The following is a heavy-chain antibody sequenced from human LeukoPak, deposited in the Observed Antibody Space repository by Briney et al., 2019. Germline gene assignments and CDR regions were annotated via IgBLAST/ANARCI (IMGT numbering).Heavy chain of an antibody. V-gene: IGHV4-59*08. J-gene: IGHJ4*02. Sequence: PSETLSLTCTVSGGSISSYYWSWIRQPPGKGLEWIGYIYYSGSTNYNPSLKSRVTISVDTSKNQFSLKLSSVTAADTAVYYCARLRAYDYGDYGFDYWGQGTLVTVSS. CDR1: GGSISSYY. CDR3: ARLRAYDYGDYGFDY. CDR2: IYYSGST. D-gene: IGHD4-17*01.